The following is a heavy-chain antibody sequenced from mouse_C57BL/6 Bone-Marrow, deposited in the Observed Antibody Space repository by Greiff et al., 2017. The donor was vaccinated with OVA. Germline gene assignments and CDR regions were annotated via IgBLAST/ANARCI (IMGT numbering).Heavy chain of an antibody. CDR1: GYTFTSYW. CDR3: ARGDGNYPYYYAMDY. CDR2: IDPSDSYT. D-gene: IGHD2-1*01. Sequence: QVQLKQPGAELVRPGTSVKLSCKASGYTFTSYWMHWVKQRPGQGLEWIGVIDPSDSYTNYNQKFKGKATLTVDTSSSTAYMQLSSLTSEDSAVYYCARGDGNYPYYYAMDYWGQGTSVTVSS. V-gene: IGHV1-59*01. J-gene: IGHJ4*01.